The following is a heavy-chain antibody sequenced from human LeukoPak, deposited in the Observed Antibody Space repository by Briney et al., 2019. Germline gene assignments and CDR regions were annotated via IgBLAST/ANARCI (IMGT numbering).Heavy chain of an antibody. J-gene: IGHJ5*02. Sequence: GGSLRLSCAGSGFTFSSYSMNWVRQAPGKGLEWVSSISSSSSYIYYADSVKGRFTISRDNAKNSLYLQMNSLRAEDTAVYYCARTVIRSLGEFSLRGCFDPWGQGTLVIVSS. CDR3: ARTVIRSLGEFSLRGCFDP. D-gene: IGHD3-16*01. CDR1: GFTFSSYS. V-gene: IGHV3-21*01. CDR2: ISSSSSYI.